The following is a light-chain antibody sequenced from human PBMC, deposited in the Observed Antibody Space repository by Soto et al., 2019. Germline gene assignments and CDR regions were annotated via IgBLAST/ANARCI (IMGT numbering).Light chain of an antibody. J-gene: IGKJ1*01. Sequence: ASLSVSNSLAWYQQKPGQAPRPLIYGASSRATGIPDRFSGSGSGTDFTLTISRLEPEDFAVYYCQQYDSSTGWTFGQGTKVDIK. V-gene: IGKV3-20*01. CDR1: LSVSNS. CDR2: GAS. CDR3: QQYDSSTGWT.